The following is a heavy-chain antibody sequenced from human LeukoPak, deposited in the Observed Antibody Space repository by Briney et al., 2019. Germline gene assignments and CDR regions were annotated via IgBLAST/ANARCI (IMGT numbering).Heavy chain of an antibody. D-gene: IGHD6-13*01. CDR1: GGSTNNYY. CDR2: IYSSGST. Sequence: PSETLSLTCTVSGGSTNNYYWSWIRQPTGKGLEWIGRIYSSGSTKYNPSLKSRVTMSVDTYKNQFSLKLSSVTAADTAVYYCARGSPTYFSTWDFDYWGQGTLVTVSS. J-gene: IGHJ4*02. CDR3: ARGSPTYFSTWDFDY. V-gene: IGHV4-4*07.